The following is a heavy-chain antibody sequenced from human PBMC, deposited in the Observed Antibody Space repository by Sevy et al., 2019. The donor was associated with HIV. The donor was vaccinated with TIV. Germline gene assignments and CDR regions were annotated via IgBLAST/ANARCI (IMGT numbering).Heavy chain of an antibody. CDR2: ISSSGTTI. V-gene: IGHV3-48*03. J-gene: IGHJ4*02. D-gene: IGHD2-8*01. CDR3: ARDGEYCTNGVCSWGLFDY. Sequence: GGSLRLSCEASGFTFSSYEMNWVRQAPGKGLEWVSYISSSGTTIKYADSVKGRFTISRDNAKNSLYMQMNSLRAEDTAVYYCARDGEYCTNGVCSWGLFDYWGQGTLVTVSS. CDR1: GFTFSSYE.